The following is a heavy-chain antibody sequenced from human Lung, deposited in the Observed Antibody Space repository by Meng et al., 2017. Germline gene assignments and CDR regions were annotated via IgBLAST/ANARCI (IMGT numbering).Heavy chain of an antibody. CDR2: ISGSGGST. D-gene: IGHD6-19*01. Sequence: GESLKISCAASGFTFSSYAMSWVRQAPGKGPEWVSAISGSGGSTYYADSVKGRFTISRDNSKNTLYLQMNSLRAEDTAVYYCAKKSSYSSGWYALWGQGTLVTVSS. V-gene: IGHV3-23*01. CDR1: GFTFSSYA. J-gene: IGHJ4*02. CDR3: AKKSSYSSGWYAL.